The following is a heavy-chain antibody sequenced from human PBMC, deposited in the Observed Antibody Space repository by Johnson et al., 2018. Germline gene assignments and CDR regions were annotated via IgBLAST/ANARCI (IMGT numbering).Heavy chain of an antibody. CDR1: GFTFSSYA. V-gene: IGHV3-30*18. D-gene: IGHD2-15*01. CDR2: ISYDGSNK. J-gene: IGHJ6*03. Sequence: QVQLVQSGGGVVQPGRSXRLSCAASGFTFSSYAMYWVRQAPGKGLEGVVVISYDGSNKYYADSVKGRFTITRDNAKNTLYLQMNSLSAEDKALYYCAKGSGEYYYFYMDVWGKGTTFTVSS. CDR3: AKGSGEYYYFYMDV.